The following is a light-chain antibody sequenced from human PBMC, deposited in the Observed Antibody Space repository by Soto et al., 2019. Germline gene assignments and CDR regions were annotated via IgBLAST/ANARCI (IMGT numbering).Light chain of an antibody. Sequence: DIQMTQSPSSLSASVGDRVTITLRASETINNFLNWYQQRPGKAPALLIYGASSLQSGVPPRFSGSGSGTDFTLTISSLQPEDFATYYCQQSYSIRSITFGQGTRLEIK. CDR2: GAS. J-gene: IGKJ5*01. CDR3: QQSYSIRSIT. V-gene: IGKV1-39*01. CDR1: ETINNF.